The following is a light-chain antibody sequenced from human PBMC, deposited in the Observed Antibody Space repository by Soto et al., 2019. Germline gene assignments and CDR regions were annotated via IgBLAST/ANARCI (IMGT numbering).Light chain of an antibody. J-gene: IGLJ3*02. CDR1: SSSIGSNY. Sequence: QSVLTQPPSASGTPGQRVTISCSESSSSIGSNYIYWYQQLPGTAPKLLIYRDSQRPSGVPDRFSGSKSGTSASLAISGLQAEDEANYYCSSYTITSAYWVFGGGTQLTVL. CDR2: RDS. CDR3: SSYTITSAYWV. V-gene: IGLV1-47*01.